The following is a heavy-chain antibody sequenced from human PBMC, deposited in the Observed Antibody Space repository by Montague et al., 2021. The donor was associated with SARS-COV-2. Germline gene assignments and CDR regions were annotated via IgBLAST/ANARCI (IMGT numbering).Heavy chain of an antibody. J-gene: IGHJ4*02. CDR1: GGSITDRTYY. D-gene: IGHD3-3*01. V-gene: IGHV4-39*01. Sequence: SETLSLTCSVSGGSITDRTYYWGCIRQSPGKGLEWIGAINYSGTTYYNPSLKSRVTISLDTAKNQFSLSLTSVTAADTAVYYCARSGVGIFDFSYFDSWGQGSLVIVSS. CDR2: INYSGTT. CDR3: ARSGVGIFDFSYFDS.